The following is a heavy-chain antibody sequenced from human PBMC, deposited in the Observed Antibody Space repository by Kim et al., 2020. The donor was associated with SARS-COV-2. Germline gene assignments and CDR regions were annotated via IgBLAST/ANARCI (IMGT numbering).Heavy chain of an antibody. CDR2: IKQDGSEK. CDR3: ARRNGGQQLVRDY. CDR1: GFTFSSYW. V-gene: IGHV3-7*01. D-gene: IGHD6-13*01. J-gene: IGHJ4*02. Sequence: GGSLRLSCAASGFTFSSYWMTWFRQAPGKGLQWVAIIKQDGSEKYYVDSVKGRFTISRDNAKNSLYLQMNSLTAEDTAVYYCARRNGGQQLVRDYWGQGTLVTVSS.